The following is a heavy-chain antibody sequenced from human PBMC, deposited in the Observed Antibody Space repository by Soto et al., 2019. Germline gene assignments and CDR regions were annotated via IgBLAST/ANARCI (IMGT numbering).Heavy chain of an antibody. CDR1: GFTFSSYV. Sequence: QVQLVESGGGVVQPGRSLRLSCAASGFTFSSYVMHWVRQAPGKGREWVAIISYDGNNKYYPDSVKGRFTISRDNSKNTLYLKKNSLRAEDTAVYYCARAGCDGGSCYTLVGLRYGMDVWGQGTTVTVSS. V-gene: IGHV3-30-3*01. D-gene: IGHD2-15*01. J-gene: IGHJ6*02. CDR3: ARAGCDGGSCYTLVGLRYGMDV. CDR2: ISYDGNNK.